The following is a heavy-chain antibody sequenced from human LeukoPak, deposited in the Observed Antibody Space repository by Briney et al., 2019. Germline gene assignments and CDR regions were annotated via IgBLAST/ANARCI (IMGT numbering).Heavy chain of an antibody. Sequence: GGSLTLSCTASGFSFDTYGMHWVRQAPGKGLEWVAIITYDGNNQYYIDSVKGRFTISRDNSRNTLNMQMNSLRADDSAVYYCVKEYGPGSTWRRYSFDSWGQGTLVTVSS. CDR2: ITYDGNNQ. CDR3: VKEYGPGSTWRRYSFDS. J-gene: IGHJ4*02. CDR1: GFSFDTYG. V-gene: IGHV3-30*18. D-gene: IGHD3-10*01.